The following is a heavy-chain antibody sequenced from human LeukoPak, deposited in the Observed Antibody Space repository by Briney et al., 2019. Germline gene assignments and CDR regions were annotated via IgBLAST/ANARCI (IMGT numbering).Heavy chain of an antibody. J-gene: IGHJ4*02. CDR1: GFTVSSNY. CDR2: IYSGGST. D-gene: IGHD3-22*01. V-gene: IGHV3-66*01. CDR3: AGEYYYDSSGKLTDY. Sequence: GGSLRLSCAASGFTVSSNYMSWVRQAPGKGLECVSVIYSGGSTYYADSVKGRFTISRDNSKNTLYLQMNSLRAEDTAVYYCAGEYYYDSSGKLTDYWGQGTLVTVSS.